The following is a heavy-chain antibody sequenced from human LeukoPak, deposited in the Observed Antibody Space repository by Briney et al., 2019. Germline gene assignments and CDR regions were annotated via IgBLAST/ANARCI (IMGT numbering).Heavy chain of an antibody. CDR3: ARDEGYYFDS. CDR1: GFTFINYA. V-gene: IGHV3-21*01. J-gene: IGHJ4*02. CDR2: ISRNSTYI. Sequence: PGGSLTLSCAASGFTFINYAMTWVRQAPGKGLEWVASISRNSTYIHYADSVKGRFTISRDNARNSLFLQMNSLRAEDTAIYYCARDEGYYFDSWGQGTQVTVSS.